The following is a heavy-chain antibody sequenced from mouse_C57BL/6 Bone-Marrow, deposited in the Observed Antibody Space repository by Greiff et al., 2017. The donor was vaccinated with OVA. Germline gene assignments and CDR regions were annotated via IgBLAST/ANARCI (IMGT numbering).Heavy chain of an antibody. D-gene: IGHD1-1*01. CDR2: IDPSDSYT. V-gene: IGHV1-50*01. Sequence: QVQLQQPGAELVKPGASVKLSCKASGYTFTSYWMQWVKQRPGQGLEWIGEIDPSDSYTNYNQKFKGKATLTVDTSSSTAYMQLSSLTSEDSAVYYCARWHYGSTPWFAYWGQGTLVTVSA. CDR1: GYTFTSYW. CDR3: ARWHYGSTPWFAY. J-gene: IGHJ3*01.